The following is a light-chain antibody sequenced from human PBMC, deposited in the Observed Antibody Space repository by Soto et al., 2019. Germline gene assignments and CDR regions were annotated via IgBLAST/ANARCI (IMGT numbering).Light chain of an antibody. CDR1: SSDIGRYNY. J-gene: IGLJ2*01. V-gene: IGLV2-14*03. Sequence: QSALTQPASVSGSPGQSITISCTGTSSDIGRYNYVSWYQHSPGKAPKLIIYDVSGRPSGVSNRFSGSKSGTTASLTISGLQAEDEADYYCGSYTSSDTMIFGGGTQLTVL. CDR3: GSYTSSDTMI. CDR2: DVS.